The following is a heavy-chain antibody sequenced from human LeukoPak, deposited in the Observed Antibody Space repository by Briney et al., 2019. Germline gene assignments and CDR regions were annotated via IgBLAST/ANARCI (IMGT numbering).Heavy chain of an antibody. J-gene: IGHJ6*02. CDR3: VSGIEAEPGYVRSYGMDA. D-gene: IGHD6-13*01. CDR1: GGSISSYY. CDR2: IYYSGST. Sequence: SETLSLTCTVSGGSISSYYWSWIRQPPGKGLEWIGYIYYSGSTNYNPSLKIRITISVDTSKNQFSLNLSSVTAADTAVYYWVSGIEAEPGYVRSYGMDAWGQATTVTASS. V-gene: IGHV4-59*01.